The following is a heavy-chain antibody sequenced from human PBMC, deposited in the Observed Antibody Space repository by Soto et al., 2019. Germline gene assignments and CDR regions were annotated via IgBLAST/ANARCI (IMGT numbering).Heavy chain of an antibody. D-gene: IGHD2-2*01. CDR1: GGSISSGDYY. CDR3: ARVHPDIVVVPAAPGSAFDI. J-gene: IGHJ3*02. V-gene: IGHV4-30-4*01. CDR2: IYYSGST. Sequence: PSETLSLTCTVSGGSISSGDYYWSWIRQPPGKGLEWIGYIYYSGSTYYNPSLKSRVTISVDTSKNQFSLKLSSVTAADMAVYYCARVHPDIVVVPAAPGSAFDIWGQGTMVTVS.